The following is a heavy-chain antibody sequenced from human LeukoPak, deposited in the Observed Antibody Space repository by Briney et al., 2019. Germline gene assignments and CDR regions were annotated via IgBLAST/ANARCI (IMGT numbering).Heavy chain of an antibody. CDR1: GGTFSSYA. Sequence: VKVSCKASGGTFSSYAISWVRQAPGQGLEWMGGIIPIFGTANYAQKFQGRVTITADESTSTAYMELSSLRSEDTAVYYCARGSFVHGSSSSDWPWFDPWGQGTLVTVSS. CDR3: ARGSFVHGSSSSDWPWFDP. CDR2: IIPIFGTA. V-gene: IGHV1-69*01. D-gene: IGHD6-6*01. J-gene: IGHJ5*02.